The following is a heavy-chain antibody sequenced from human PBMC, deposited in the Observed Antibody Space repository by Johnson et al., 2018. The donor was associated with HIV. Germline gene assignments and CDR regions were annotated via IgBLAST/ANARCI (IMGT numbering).Heavy chain of an antibody. Sequence: QVQLVESGGGVVQPGRSLRLSCAAPGLTFSSYALHWVRQAPGKGLEWVAVTSYDGSNKYYAASVKRRFTISSDNSKNTLYLLMNSLRAEDTAVYYCAKDQATRGAFDIWGQGTMVTVSS. V-gene: IGHV3-30-3*01. CDR3: AKDQATRGAFDI. J-gene: IGHJ3*02. CDR2: TSYDGSNK. CDR1: GLTFSSYA. D-gene: IGHD1-26*01.